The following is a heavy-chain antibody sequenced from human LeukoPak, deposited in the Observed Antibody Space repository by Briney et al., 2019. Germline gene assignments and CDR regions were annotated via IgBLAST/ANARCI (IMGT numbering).Heavy chain of an antibody. J-gene: IGHJ4*02. CDR2: IQYDGSEI. Sequence: PVGSLRLSCAPSALMFSASGMHWGREAPGKGREWVAFIQYDGSEIYYADSLKGRFTISRDNSKNTLYLQMHSLRAEDTAVFYCARESGAAKIGQMLNYWGQGTLVTVSS. CDR1: ALMFSASG. D-gene: IGHD3-10*02. CDR3: ARESGAAKIGQMLNY. V-gene: IGHV3-30*02.